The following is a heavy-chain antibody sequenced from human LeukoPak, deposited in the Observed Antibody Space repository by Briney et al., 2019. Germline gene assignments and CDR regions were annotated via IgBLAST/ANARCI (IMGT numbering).Heavy chain of an antibody. CDR3: ARTVAGTTGRYFQH. J-gene: IGHJ1*01. D-gene: IGHD6-19*01. V-gene: IGHV1-18*01. CDR2: ISAYNGNT. Sequence: GASVKVSCKASGYTFTSYGISWVRQAPGQGLEWMGWISAYNGNTNYAQKFQGRVTITRDTSASTAYMELSSLRSEDTAVYYCARTVAGTTGRYFQHWGQGTLVTVSS. CDR1: GYTFTSYG.